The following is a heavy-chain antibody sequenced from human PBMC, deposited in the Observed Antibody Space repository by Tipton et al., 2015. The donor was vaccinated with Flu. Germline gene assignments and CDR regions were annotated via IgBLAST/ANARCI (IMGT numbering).Heavy chain of an antibody. CDR2: FIPIFEAA. CDR1: GGTFSNYA. V-gene: IGHV1-69*06. CDR3: AGGVPRTACYSCFYYAMDV. J-gene: IGHJ6*02. D-gene: IGHD2-15*01. Sequence: QLVQTGAEVKKPGSSVKVSCKASGGTFSNYAISWVRQAPGRGLEWMGGFIPIFEAANYAPNFQDRLTITADKTTSITFMELSNVSPEDTAVCYCAGGVPRTACYSCFYYAMDVRGQGTTVTLSS.